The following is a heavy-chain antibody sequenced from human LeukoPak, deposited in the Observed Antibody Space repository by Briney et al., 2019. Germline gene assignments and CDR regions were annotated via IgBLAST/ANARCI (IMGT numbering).Heavy chain of an antibody. CDR2: INHSGST. D-gene: IGHD3-9*01. CDR3: ARGRGYFDWLLQFDY. Sequence: PSETLSLTCAVYGGSFSGHYWSWIRQPPGKGLEWIGEINHSGSTNYNPSLKSRVTISVDTSKNQFSLKLSSVTAADTAVYYCARGRGYFDWLLQFDYWGQGTLVTVSS. V-gene: IGHV4-34*01. CDR1: GGSFSGHY. J-gene: IGHJ4*02.